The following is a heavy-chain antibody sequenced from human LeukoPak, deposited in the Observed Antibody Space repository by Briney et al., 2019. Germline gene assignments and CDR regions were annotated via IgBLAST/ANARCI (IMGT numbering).Heavy chain of an antibody. V-gene: IGHV4-38-2*01. Sequence: PSETLSLTCAVSGYSISSGYYWGWIRQPPGKGLEWIGSIYHSGSTYYNPSLKSRVTISVDTSKNQFSLKLSSVTAADTAVYYCARLGWSRTAFDYWGQETLVTVSS. D-gene: IGHD2-15*01. CDR3: ARLGWSRTAFDY. J-gene: IGHJ4*02. CDR1: GYSISSGYY. CDR2: IYHSGST.